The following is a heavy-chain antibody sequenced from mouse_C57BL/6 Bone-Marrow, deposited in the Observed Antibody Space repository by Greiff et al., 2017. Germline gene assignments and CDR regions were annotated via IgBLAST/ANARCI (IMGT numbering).Heavy chain of an antibody. V-gene: IGHV1-19*01. CDR2: INPYNGGT. CDR1: GYTFTDYY. CDR3: AIHYGYWYFDV. D-gene: IGHD1-1*01. Sequence: EVQVVESGPVLVKPGASVKMSCKASGYTFTDYYMNWVKQSHGKSLEWIGVINPYNGGTSYNQKFKGKATLTVDKSSSTAYMELNSLTSEDSAVYYCAIHYGYWYFDVWGTGTTVTVSS. J-gene: IGHJ1*03.